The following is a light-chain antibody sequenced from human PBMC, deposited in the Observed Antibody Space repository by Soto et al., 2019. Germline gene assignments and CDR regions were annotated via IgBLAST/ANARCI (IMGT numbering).Light chain of an antibody. V-gene: IGLV2-14*01. CDR3: ASFTTTSTRV. CDR2: EVN. J-gene: IGLJ1*01. Sequence: QSVLTQPASVSGSPGQSITVSCTGTSGDIGSYNYVSWYQQHPGKAPKLIIYEVNNRPSGVSNRFSGSKSGNTASLTVSGLQAEDEADYYCASFTTTSTRVFXTGTKLTVL. CDR1: SGDIGSYNY.